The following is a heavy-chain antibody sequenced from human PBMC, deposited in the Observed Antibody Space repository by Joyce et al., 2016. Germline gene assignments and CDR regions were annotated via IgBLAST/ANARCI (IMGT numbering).Heavy chain of an antibody. D-gene: IGHD6-19*01. Sequence: QVQLQQWGAGLLNPSETLSLTCAVSGGPFRGFFWTWVRQPPGKGLEWIGDINNSGVTNYNPSIKTRVTFSVDTSKNQFSLKLTSLSAADTAVYYCARSQWLAPLMYWGQGTPVTVSS. V-gene: IGHV4-34*01. CDR3: ARSQWLAPLMY. J-gene: IGHJ4*02. CDR1: GGPFRGFF. CDR2: INNSGVT.